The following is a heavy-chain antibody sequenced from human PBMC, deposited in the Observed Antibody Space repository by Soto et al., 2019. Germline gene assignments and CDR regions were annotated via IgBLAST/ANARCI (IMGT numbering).Heavy chain of an antibody. CDR2: IIHIFGTA. CDR1: GGTFSSYA. Sequence: QVQLVQSGAEVKKPGSSVKVSCKASGGTFSSYAISWVRQAPGQGLEWMGGIIHIFGTANYAQKFQGRVTITADDSTSTAYMELRSLRSEDTAVYYCARGHVDWSGGSCYSYYYYYGMDVWGQGTTVTVSS. CDR3: ARGHVDWSGGSCYSYYYYYGMDV. V-gene: IGHV1-69*01. J-gene: IGHJ6*02. D-gene: IGHD2-15*01.